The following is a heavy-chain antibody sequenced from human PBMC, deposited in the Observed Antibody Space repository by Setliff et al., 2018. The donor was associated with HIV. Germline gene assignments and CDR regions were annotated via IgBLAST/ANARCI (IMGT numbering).Heavy chain of an antibody. D-gene: IGHD3-3*01. CDR1: GGSIRATSYY. CDR3: ARLGYYNFWSGYWTDY. Sequence: PSVTLSLTCTVSGGSIRATSYYWGWIRQPPGKGLEWIGSIYYSGSTKYNPSLKSRVTISLDMSKNQFSLKLNSVTAADTATYYCARLGYYNFWSGYWTDYWGHGTLVTVSS. CDR2: IYYSGST. V-gene: IGHV4-39*01. J-gene: IGHJ4*01.